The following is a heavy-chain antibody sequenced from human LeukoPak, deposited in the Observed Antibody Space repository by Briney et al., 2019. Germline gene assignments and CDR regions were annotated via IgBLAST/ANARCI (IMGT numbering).Heavy chain of an antibody. J-gene: IGHJ6*02. CDR3: ARERWHCRVNCYSVYYYALDV. CDR1: GYTFTNYA. CDR2: INPGNGDT. Sequence: ASVKVSCKGSGYTFTNYAVHWVRQAPGQRLEWLGWINPGNGDTKYSQNFQGRVTVTSVTSAATAYVELNSLTSEDTAVYYCARERWHCRVNCYSVYYYALDVWGQGTTVTVSS. D-gene: IGHD2-15*01. V-gene: IGHV1-3*01.